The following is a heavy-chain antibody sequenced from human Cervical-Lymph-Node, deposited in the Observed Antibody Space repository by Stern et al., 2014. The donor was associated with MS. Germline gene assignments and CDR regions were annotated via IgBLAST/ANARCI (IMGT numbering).Heavy chain of an antibody. D-gene: IGHD1-14*01. Sequence: HVQLLESGSAFMTPSPSLTASCKASVGPLILCYAVILVLHAPGVRLECTGLIIPTLGLANFAQRFQSRVTITADKSTNTVYMELSSLTSEDTAVYYCARGTVSNGADATLHNLFDPWGQGTLVTVSS. CDR3: ARGTVSNGADATLHNLFDP. J-gene: IGHJ5*02. CDR2: IIPTLGLA. CDR1: VGPLILCYA. V-gene: IGHV1-69*09.